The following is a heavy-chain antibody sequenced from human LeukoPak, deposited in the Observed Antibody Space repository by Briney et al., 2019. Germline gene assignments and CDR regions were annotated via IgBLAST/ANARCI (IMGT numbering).Heavy chain of an antibody. J-gene: IGHJ4*02. CDR1: GGSINSDSYY. CDR2: IYYSGST. Sequence: TSSQTLSLTCTVSGGSINSDSYYWGWFRQPPGKGLEWIGTIYYSGSTYYNPSLKSRVTISVDTSKNQFSLKLSSVTAADTAVYYCARRNGGMGGYFDWGQGTLVTVSS. CDR3: ARRNGGMGGYFD. V-gene: IGHV4-39*07. D-gene: IGHD1-26*01.